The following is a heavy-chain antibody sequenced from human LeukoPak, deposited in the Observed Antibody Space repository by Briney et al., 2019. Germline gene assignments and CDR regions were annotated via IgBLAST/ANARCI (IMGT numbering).Heavy chain of an antibody. D-gene: IGHD1-26*01. CDR3: ARGLGGSYYFDH. Sequence: PSETLSLTCAVYGGSFNGYYWSWIRQPPGKGLDWIGEIIHSGGTNYNPSLKSRVTISVDTSKNQFSLNLNSINAADTAVYYCARGLGGSYYFDHWGQGTLVTVSS. V-gene: IGHV4-34*01. CDR1: GGSFNGYY. CDR2: IIHSGGT. J-gene: IGHJ4*02.